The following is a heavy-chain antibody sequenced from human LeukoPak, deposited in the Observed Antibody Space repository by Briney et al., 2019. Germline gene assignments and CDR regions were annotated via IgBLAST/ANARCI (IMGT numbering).Heavy chain of an antibody. CDR2: IYSGGTT. J-gene: IGHJ4*02. CDR3: ASLRSG. V-gene: IGHV3-53*01. D-gene: IGHD3-10*01. CDR1: GFTVSGNY. Sequence: GGSLRLSCAVSGFTVSGNYMSWVRHAPGKGLEWVSLIYSGGTTYYADSVKGRLTISRDNSKNTLYLQMNSLRAEDTAVYYCASLRSGWGQGTLGTVSS.